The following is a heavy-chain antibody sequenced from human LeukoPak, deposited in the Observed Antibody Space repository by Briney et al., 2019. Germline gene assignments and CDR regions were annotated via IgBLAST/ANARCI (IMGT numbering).Heavy chain of an antibody. V-gene: IGHV4-34*01. J-gene: IGHJ4*02. D-gene: IGHD5-12*01. Sequence: KPSETLSLTCAVYGGSFSGYYWSWIRQPPGKGLEWIGEINHSGSTNYNPSLKSRVTISVDTSKNQFSLKLSSVTAADTAVYYCARGLGYSGYDFYYYFDYWGQGTLVTVSS. CDR3: ARGLGYSGYDFYYYFDY. CDR2: INHSGST. CDR1: GGSFSGYY.